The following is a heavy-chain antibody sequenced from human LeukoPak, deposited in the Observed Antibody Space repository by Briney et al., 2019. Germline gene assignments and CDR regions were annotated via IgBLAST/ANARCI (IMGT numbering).Heavy chain of an antibody. CDR2: IYYSGST. CDR1: GGSISSNSYY. J-gene: IGHJ5*02. CDR3: ASDIGVLWFGVPGWFDP. Sequence: SETLSLTCAVSGGSISSNSYYWGWIRQPPGKGLEWIGSIYYSGSTYYNPSLKNRVTISVDTSKNQFSLKLSSVTAADTAVYYCASDIGVLWFGVPGWFDPWGQGTLVTVSS. V-gene: IGHV4-39*07. D-gene: IGHD3-10*01.